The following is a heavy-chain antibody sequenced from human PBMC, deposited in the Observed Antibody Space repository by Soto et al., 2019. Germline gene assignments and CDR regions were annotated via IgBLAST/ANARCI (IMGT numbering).Heavy chain of an antibody. CDR1: GFTFSSYS. CDR3: ASPVACSPTSCIR. Sequence: EVQLVESGGGLVQPGGSLSLSCAASGFTFSSYSMNWVRQAPGKGLEWVSYISSSSNSIYYADSVKGRFTISRDNAKNSLHLQMNSLRAEDTAVYYCASPVACSPTSCIRWGQVTLVTVSS. D-gene: IGHD2-2*01. J-gene: IGHJ4*02. V-gene: IGHV3-48*01. CDR2: ISSSSNSI.